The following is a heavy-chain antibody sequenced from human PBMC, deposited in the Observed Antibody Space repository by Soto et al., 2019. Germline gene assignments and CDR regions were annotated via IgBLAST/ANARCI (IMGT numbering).Heavy chain of an antibody. J-gene: IGHJ4*02. CDR1: GYTFTSYG. D-gene: IGHD6-25*01. CDR3: TREAGWQRMVPYD. Sequence: QVQLVQSGTEVKKSGASVNVSCKAFGYTFTSYGFSWVRQVPGQGLEWQGWISAFNGDTQYAQTMKGRLTVTTDASTTTVQMELRSLTPAVTAVYYCTREAGWQRMVPYDWGQGTLVTVS. CDR2: ISAFNGDT. V-gene: IGHV1-18*04.